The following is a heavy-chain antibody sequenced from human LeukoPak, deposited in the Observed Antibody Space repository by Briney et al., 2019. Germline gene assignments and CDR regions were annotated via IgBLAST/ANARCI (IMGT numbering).Heavy chain of an antibody. V-gene: IGHV3-23*01. CDR3: AKGRYDTDY. CDR1: GFTFSNYA. CDR2: ISARGSV. J-gene: IGHJ4*02. Sequence: TGGSLRLSCAASGFTFSNYAMSWVRQAPRKGLEWVSVISARGSVYYPDSVKGRFTISRDNSKNTVYLQMNSLRAEDTALYYCAKGRYDTDYWGQGTLVIASS. D-gene: IGHD1-1*01.